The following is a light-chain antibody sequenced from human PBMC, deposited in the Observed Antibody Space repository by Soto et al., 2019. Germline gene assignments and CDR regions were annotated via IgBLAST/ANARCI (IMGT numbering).Light chain of an antibody. CDR1: QSLLFSNGYNY. CDR2: LGS. CDR3: MQGVQTPFT. J-gene: IGKJ3*01. Sequence: DIVMTQSPLSLPVTPGEPASISCRSSQSLLFSNGYNYLDWYLQKPGQSPQLLISLGSNRAPGGPDRVSGSGSGTDFTLKISRVEAEDVGVYYCMQGVQTPFTFGPGTKVDIK. V-gene: IGKV2-28*01.